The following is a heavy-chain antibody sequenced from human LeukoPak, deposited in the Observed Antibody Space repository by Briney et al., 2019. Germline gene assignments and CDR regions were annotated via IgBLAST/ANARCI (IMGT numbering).Heavy chain of an antibody. CDR2: ISGSDGRT. J-gene: IGHJ4*02. CDR3: AKHYGSGTYYNYFTY. V-gene: IGHV3-23*01. D-gene: IGHD3-10*01. CDR1: GCSFSGYA. Sequence: AGGSLRLSCAASGCSFSGYAMSWVRQGPGKGLEWVSSISGSDGRTHYAESVKGRFIISRDKSKNTLFLQMSSLRAEDTATYYCAKHYGSGTYYNYFTYCGQGTLVSVSS.